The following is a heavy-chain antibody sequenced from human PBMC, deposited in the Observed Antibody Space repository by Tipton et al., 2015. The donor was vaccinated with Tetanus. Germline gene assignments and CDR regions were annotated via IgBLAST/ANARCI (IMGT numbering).Heavy chain of an antibody. CDR1: GGSLSTSH. J-gene: IGHJ5*02. Sequence: TLSLTCTVSGGSLSTSHWAWIRQPPGKGLEWVGKITYSRTTNYNSSLKSRVTISLDTSKNQFSLKLTSVTAADTAVYYCARGSDIVVVPGVTRADWFDPWGQGTLVTVSS. CDR2: ITYSRTT. CDR3: ARGSDIVVVPGVTRADWFDP. V-gene: IGHV4-59*01. D-gene: IGHD2-2*01.